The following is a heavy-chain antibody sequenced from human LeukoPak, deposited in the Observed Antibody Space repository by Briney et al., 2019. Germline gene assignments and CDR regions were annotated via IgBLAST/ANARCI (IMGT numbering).Heavy chain of an antibody. CDR1: GGTFSSYA. Sequence: SVKVSCKASGGTFSSYAISWVRQAPGQGLEWMGGIIPIFGTANYAQKFQGRVTITTDESTSTASMELSSLRSEDTAVYYCARAPSIAARGPSGRYYYYYYMDVWGKGTTVTVSS. D-gene: IGHD6-6*01. CDR2: IIPIFGTA. CDR3: ARAPSIAARGPSGRYYYYYYMDV. V-gene: IGHV1-69*05. J-gene: IGHJ6*03.